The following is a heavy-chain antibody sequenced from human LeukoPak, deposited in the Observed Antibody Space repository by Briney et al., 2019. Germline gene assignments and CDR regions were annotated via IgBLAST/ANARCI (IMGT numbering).Heavy chain of an antibody. J-gene: IGHJ5*02. CDR1: GFTFSSYS. Sequence: GGSLRLSCAASGFTFSSYSMNWVRQAPGKGLEWVSYISSSSSTIYYADSVKGRFTISRDNAKNSLYLQMNSLRAEDTAVYYCAKDGRGITIFGVVGISPNWFDPWGQGTLVTVSS. CDR2: ISSSSSTI. D-gene: IGHD3-3*01. CDR3: AKDGRGITIFGVVGISPNWFDP. V-gene: IGHV3-48*04.